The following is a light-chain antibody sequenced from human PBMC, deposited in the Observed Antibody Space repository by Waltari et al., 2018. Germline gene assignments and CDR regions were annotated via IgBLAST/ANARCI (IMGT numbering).Light chain of an antibody. CDR2: EAT. Sequence: QSALTQPASLSGSPGQSITISCAGTKNDIGTYNFVSWFQQFPGQAPKLIVSEATKRPSGVSCRFSGSKSGNTASLTISGLQAEDDADYYCCSYAGGSRVIFGGGTKLTVL. J-gene: IGLJ2*01. V-gene: IGLV2-23*01. CDR3: CSYAGGSRVI. CDR1: KNDIGTYNF.